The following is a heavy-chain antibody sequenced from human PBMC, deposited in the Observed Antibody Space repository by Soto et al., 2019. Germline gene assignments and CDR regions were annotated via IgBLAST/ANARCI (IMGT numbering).Heavy chain of an antibody. CDR1: GGSISSPSYN. CDR3: ATVASTHFDS. V-gene: IGHV4-39*01. D-gene: IGHD1-1*01. Sequence: QVQLQQSGPGLLKPSETLSLTCTVSGGSISSPSYNWGWVRQPPGKGPEWIGSFFYGGRTHYSPSLESRLSISVDTARSQVSLIVTSVTAADTAVYYCATVASTHFDSWGQGALVVVSS. CDR2: FFYGGRT. J-gene: IGHJ4*02.